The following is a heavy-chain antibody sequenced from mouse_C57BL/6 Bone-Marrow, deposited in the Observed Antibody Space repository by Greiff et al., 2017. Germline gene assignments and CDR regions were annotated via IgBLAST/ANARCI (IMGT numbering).Heavy chain of an antibody. CDR1: GFTFSDYG. CDR3: ASDYGSNYHFDY. CDR2: ISSGSSTI. D-gene: IGHD1-1*01. J-gene: IGHJ2*01. V-gene: IGHV5-17*01. Sequence: EVKLVESGGGLVKPGGSLKLSCAASGFTFSDYGMHWVRQAPEKGLEWVAYISSGSSTIYYADTVKGRFTISRDNAKNTLFLQMTSLRSEATAIYYCASDYGSNYHFDYWGQGTTLTVSS.